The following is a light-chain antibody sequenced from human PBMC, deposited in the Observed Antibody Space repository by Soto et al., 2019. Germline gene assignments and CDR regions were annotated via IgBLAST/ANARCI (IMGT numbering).Light chain of an antibody. CDR3: SSYTSSSLYV. J-gene: IGLJ1*01. Sequence: ALTQPASLSGSPGQSITISCTGTSSDVGGYNYVSWYQQLPGKAPKLMIYDVSDRPSGVSNRFSGSKSGNTASLTIYGLHAEDEADYYCSSYTSSSLYVFGTGTKVTV. V-gene: IGLV2-14*01. CDR1: SSDVGGYNY. CDR2: DVS.